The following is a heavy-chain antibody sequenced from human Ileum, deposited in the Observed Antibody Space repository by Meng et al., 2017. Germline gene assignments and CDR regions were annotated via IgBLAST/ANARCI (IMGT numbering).Heavy chain of an antibody. D-gene: IGHD1-1*01. CDR2: MNPNSGNT. CDR3: ARRTQSTGTALGY. Sequence: QVQLVQSGPEAKKPGAAVTGACKASGFIFSSYDINWVRQAPRQGLEWMGWMNPNSGNTGFAQKFQDRITMTRDTSINTAYMELSSLTSEDTAVYYCARRTQSTGTALGYWGQGTLVTVSS. J-gene: IGHJ4*02. V-gene: IGHV1-8*01. CDR1: GFIFSSYD.